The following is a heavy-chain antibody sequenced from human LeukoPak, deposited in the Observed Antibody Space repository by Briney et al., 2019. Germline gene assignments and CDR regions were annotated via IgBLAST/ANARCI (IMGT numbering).Heavy chain of an antibody. CDR2: IKQDGSDK. V-gene: IGHV3-7*01. D-gene: IGHD3-10*01. Sequence: GGSLRLSCVASGFTFSSSSMTWVRQAPGKGLEWVANIKQDGSDKYYRDSVKGRFTVSRDNGKNSLYLQINNLRAEDTAVYYCARGRGCDYWGQGSVVTVTS. CDR3: ARGRGCDY. J-gene: IGHJ4*02. CDR1: GFTFSSSS.